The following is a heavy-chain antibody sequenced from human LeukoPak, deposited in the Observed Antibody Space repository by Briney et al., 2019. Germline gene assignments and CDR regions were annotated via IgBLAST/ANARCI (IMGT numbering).Heavy chain of an antibody. CDR2: IYYSGST. CDR3: ARTRYYYNSRSYGAPYYFDY. D-gene: IGHD3-10*01. CDR1: GGSFSGYY. V-gene: IGHV4-39*01. J-gene: IGHJ4*02. Sequence: SETLSLTCAVYGGSFSGYYWGWIRQPPGKGLEWIGSIYYSGSTYYNPSLRSRVTISVDTSKNQFSLKLSSVTAADTAVYYCARTRYYYNSRSYGAPYYFDYWGQGTLVTVSS.